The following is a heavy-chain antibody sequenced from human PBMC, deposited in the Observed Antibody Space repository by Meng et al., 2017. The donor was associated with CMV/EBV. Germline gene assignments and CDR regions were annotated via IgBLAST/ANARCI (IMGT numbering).Heavy chain of an antibody. Sequence: GESLKISCAASGFSFNYYGMHWVRQAPDKGLEWVAFIRYDGSNKYYADSVKGRFTISRDNSKNTLYLQMNSLRAEDTAVYYCAKDHIRTPAEYFQHWGQGTLVTVSS. D-gene: IGHD2-21*01. V-gene: IGHV3-30*02. CDR3: AKDHIRTPAEYFQH. CDR2: IRYDGSNK. CDR1: GFSFNYYG. J-gene: IGHJ1*01.